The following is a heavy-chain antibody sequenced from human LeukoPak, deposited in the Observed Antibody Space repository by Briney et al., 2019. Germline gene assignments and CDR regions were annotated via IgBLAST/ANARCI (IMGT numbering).Heavy chain of an antibody. J-gene: IGHJ4*02. CDR1: GFTFSSYE. Sequence: GESLKISCAASGFTFSSYEMNWVRQAPGKGLEWVSYIGSTVSHIYYLDSVKGRFTISRDNAKNSLYLQMNSLRDEDTAVYYCARDPVGIGRFDYWGQGTLVTVSS. V-gene: IGHV3-48*03. CDR2: IGSTVSHI. D-gene: IGHD3-3*02. CDR3: ARDPVGIGRFDY.